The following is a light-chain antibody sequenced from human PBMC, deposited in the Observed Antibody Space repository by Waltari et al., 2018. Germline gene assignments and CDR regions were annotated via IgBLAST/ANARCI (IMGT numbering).Light chain of an antibody. CDR1: ECVSSN. CDR3: QQYYHWVA. J-gene: IGKJ4*01. V-gene: IGKV3-15*01. CDR2: GAS. Sequence: EIVMTQSPATLSVSPGGRAPRSCKASECVSSNVAWYQQKPGQAPRLLIYGASTRATGVPANFRGSGSGTDFPLTISSLQYEDFAVYYCQQYYHWVAFGGGTWVQIK.